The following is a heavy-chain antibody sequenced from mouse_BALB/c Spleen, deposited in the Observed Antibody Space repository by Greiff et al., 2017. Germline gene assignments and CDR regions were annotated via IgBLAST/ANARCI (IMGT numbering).Heavy chain of an antibody. J-gene: IGHJ2*01. D-gene: IGHD1-2*01. V-gene: IGHV3-2*02. CDR3: ARVITTATGYFDY. CDR2: ISYSGST. CDR1: GYSITSDYA. Sequence: QQSGPGLVKPSQSLSLTCTVTGYSITSDYAWNWIRQFPGNKLEWMGYISYSGSTSYNPSLKSRISITGDTSKNQFFLQLNSVTTEDTATYYCARVITTATGYFDYWGQGTTLTVSS.